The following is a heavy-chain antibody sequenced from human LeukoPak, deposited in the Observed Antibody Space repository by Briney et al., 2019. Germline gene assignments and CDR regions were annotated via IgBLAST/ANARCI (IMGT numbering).Heavy chain of an antibody. CDR3: AKGRYTGSSFLDY. J-gene: IGHJ4*02. CDR2: ISYDGSKK. CDR1: GFTFSSYA. V-gene: IGHV3-30*18. Sequence: GSLRLSCAASGFTFSSYAMSWVRQAPGKGLEWVALISYDGSKKYYSDSVQGRFTISRDNSKNTLYLQMNSLRPEDTAVYYCAKGRYTGSSFLDYWGQGTQVTVSS. D-gene: IGHD3-10*01.